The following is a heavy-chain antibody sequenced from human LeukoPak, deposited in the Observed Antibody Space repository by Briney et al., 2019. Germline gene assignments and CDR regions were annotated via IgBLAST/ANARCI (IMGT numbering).Heavy chain of an antibody. Sequence: GGSLRLSCAASGFTFSTYAMHWVRQAPGKGVEYVSAISSNGASTYYANSVKGRFTISRDNSKNTLYLQMGSLRAEDMAVYYCARDQSMTTVTTCDYWGQGTLVTVSS. CDR1: GFTFSTYA. J-gene: IGHJ4*02. V-gene: IGHV3-64*01. D-gene: IGHD4-17*01. CDR3: ARDQSMTTVTTCDY. CDR2: ISSNGAST.